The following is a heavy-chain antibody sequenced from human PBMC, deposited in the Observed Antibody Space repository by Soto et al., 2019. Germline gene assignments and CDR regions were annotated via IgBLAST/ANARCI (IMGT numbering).Heavy chain of an antibody. D-gene: IGHD3-10*01. CDR2: IYYSGST. V-gene: IGHV4-59*01. CDR1: GGSISSYY. CDR3: ARTYYYGSGSLYYFDY. J-gene: IGHJ4*02. Sequence: SETLSLTCTVSGGSISSYYWSWNRQPPGKGLEWIGYIYYSGSTNYYPSLKSRVTISVDTSKNQFSLKLSSVTAADTAVYYCARTYYYGSGSLYYFDYWGQGALVTVSS.